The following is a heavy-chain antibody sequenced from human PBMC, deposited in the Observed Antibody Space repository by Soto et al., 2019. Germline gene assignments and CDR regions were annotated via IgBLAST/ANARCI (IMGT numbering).Heavy chain of an antibody. V-gene: IGHV3-66*01. CDR1: GFDASVNF. Sequence: GGSLRLSCAASGFDASVNFMTWVRQAPGKGLEWVSAINNAGSTFYADSVRGRFTIARDDSKNTIFLQMNSLRVEDTAMYCCVKKTYCAGIDVWRQGTAVTV. CDR2: INNAGST. D-gene: IGHD1-26*01. CDR3: VKKTYCAGIDV. J-gene: IGHJ6*02.